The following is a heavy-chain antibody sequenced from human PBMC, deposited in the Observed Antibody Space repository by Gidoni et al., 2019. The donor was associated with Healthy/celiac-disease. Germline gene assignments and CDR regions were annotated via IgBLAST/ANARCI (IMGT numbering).Heavy chain of an antibody. CDR1: GGSFSGYY. CDR3: ARGEYSSSGWVDY. CDR2: INHSGST. J-gene: IGHJ4*02. D-gene: IGHD6-6*01. V-gene: IGHV4-34*01. Sequence: QVQLQQRGAGLLKPSETLSFTCAVYGGSFSGYYWSWIRQPTGKGLGWIGEINHSGSTNYNPSLKGHCTISVDTSKNQFSLKLSSVTAADTAVYYCARGEYSSSGWVDYWGQGTLVTVSS.